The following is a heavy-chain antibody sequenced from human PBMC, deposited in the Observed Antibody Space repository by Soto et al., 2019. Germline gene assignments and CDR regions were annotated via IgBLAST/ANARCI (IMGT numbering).Heavy chain of an antibody. Sequence: QVQLVQSGADVKKPGASVKVSCKASGYTFTSYGPSWVRQVPGQGLEWMGWISAYSGNINYAQKVQDRVTMTTDTSTSKAYMELRSLRSDDTAVYYCARECSGETCSVNYWGQGTLVTVSS. CDR2: ISAYSGNI. CDR3: ARECSGETCSVNY. D-gene: IGHD2-15*01. CDR1: GYTFTSYG. V-gene: IGHV1-18*01. J-gene: IGHJ4*02.